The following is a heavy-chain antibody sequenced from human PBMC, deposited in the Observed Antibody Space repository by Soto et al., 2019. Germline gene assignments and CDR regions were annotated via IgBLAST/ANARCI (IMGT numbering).Heavy chain of an antibody. CDR1: GFTFSSYG. CDR2: ISYDGSNK. CDR3: ARDGESSSSSDFDF. J-gene: IGHJ4*02. Sequence: GGSLRLSCAASGFTFSSYGMHWVRQAPGKGLEWVAVISYDGSNKYYADSVKGRFTISRDNSKNTLYLQMNSLREEDTAVYYCARDGESSSSSDFDFWGQGALVTVSS. D-gene: IGHD2-2*01. V-gene: IGHV3-30*03.